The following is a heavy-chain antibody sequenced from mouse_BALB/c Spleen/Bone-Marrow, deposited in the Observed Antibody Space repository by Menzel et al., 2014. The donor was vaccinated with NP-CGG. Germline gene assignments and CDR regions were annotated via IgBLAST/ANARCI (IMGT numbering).Heavy chain of an antibody. Sequence: QVQLKQSGAGLVKPGASVKLSCKASGYTFTSYWMHWVKQRPGLGLEWIGEINPSNGRTNYNEKFKSKATLTVDKSSSTAYMQLSSLTSEDSAVYYCARTYFDYWGQGTTLTVSS. CDR3: ARTYFDY. CDR2: INPSNGRT. J-gene: IGHJ2*01. V-gene: IGHV1S81*02. CDR1: GYTFTSYW.